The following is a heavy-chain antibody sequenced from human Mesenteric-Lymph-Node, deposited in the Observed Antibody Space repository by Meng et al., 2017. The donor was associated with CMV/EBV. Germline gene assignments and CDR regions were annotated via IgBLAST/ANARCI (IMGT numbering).Heavy chain of an antibody. CDR3: ARHFRYCSSTSSYTGIYDAFDI. J-gene: IGHJ3*02. CDR2: IYRSGNT. V-gene: IGHV4-38-2*02. D-gene: IGHD2-2*02. CDR1: GSLINTGYY. Sequence: SEPLSPTCTVSGSLINTGYYWGWIRQSPGKGLESLGNIYRSGNTYYNPSLKSRVTISVDTSKNQFSLKLSSVTAADTAVYYCARHFRYCSSTSSYTGIYDAFDIWGQGTMVTVSS.